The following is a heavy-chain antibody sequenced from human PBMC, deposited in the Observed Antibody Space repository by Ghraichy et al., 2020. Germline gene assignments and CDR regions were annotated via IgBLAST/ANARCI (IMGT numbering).Heavy chain of an antibody. J-gene: IGHJ5*02. CDR3: ARVHLDIRCSSTSCSNGEGLKSFDP. CDR2: MNPNSGNT. V-gene: IGHV1-8*01. D-gene: IGHD2-2*01. Sequence: ASVKVSCKASGYTFTSYDINWVRQATGQGLEWMGWMNPNSGNTGYAQKFQGRVTMTRNTSISTAYMELSSLRSEDTAVYYCARVHLDIRCSSTSCSNGEGLKSFDPWGQGTLVTVSS. CDR1: GYTFTSYD.